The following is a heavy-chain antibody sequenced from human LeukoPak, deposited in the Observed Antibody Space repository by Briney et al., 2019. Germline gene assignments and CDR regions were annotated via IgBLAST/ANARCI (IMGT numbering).Heavy chain of an antibody. CDR3: ARVTPPYYSYSSSSSGFDY. CDR1: GGLISSGSYY. J-gene: IGHJ4*02. D-gene: IGHD6-13*01. V-gene: IGHV4-61*02. Sequence: SQTLSLTCTVSGGLISSGSYYWSWIRQPAGKGLEWIGRMYTSGSTYYNPSLKSRVTISVDTSKNQFSLKLSSVTAADTAVYYCARVTPPYYSYSSSSSGFDYWGQGTLVTVSS. CDR2: MYTSGST.